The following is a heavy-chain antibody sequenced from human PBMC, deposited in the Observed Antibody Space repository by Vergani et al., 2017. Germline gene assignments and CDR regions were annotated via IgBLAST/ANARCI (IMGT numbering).Heavy chain of an antibody. D-gene: IGHD3-10*01. J-gene: IGHJ4*02. V-gene: IGHV4-34*01. Sequence: QVQLQQWGAGLLKPSETLSLTCAVYGGSFSGYYWSWIRQPPGKGLEWIGEINHSGSTNYNPSLKSRVTISVDTSKNQFSLKLRSVTAADTAVYYCARGRDTMVRGGRPVYDYWGQGTLVTVSS. CDR3: ARGRDTMVRGGRPVYDY. CDR1: GGSFSGYY. CDR2: INHSGST.